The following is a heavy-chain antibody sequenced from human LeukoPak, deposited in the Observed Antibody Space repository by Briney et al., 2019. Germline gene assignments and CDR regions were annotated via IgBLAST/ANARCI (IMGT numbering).Heavy chain of an antibody. CDR3: AREGIAAAGTEYYFYYYMDV. CDR2: IYFTGNT. CDR1: GGSIRSSSYY. Sequence: PSETLSLTCTVSGGSIRSSSYYWGWIRQPPGKGLEWIGTIYFTGNTYYNPSLKTRVTISVDTSRNQFSLKLSSVTAADTAVYYCAREGIAAAGTEYYFYYYMDVWGKGTTVTISS. V-gene: IGHV4-39*02. J-gene: IGHJ6*03. D-gene: IGHD6-13*01.